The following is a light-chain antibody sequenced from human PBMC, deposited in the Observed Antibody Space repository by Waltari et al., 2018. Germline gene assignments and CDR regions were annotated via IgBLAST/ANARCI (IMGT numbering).Light chain of an antibody. CDR3: QHRNHWLT. CDR2: DAS. CDR1: QSVSSS. V-gene: IGKV3-11*01. Sequence: IVLTQSPAPLSLSPGARATLTCRASQSVSSSLAWSQYTPGQAPRLLLYDASYRATGLPARFSGSGSGTDFTLTITSLEPEDFAVYYCQHRNHWLTFGGGTRVEIK. J-gene: IGKJ4*01.